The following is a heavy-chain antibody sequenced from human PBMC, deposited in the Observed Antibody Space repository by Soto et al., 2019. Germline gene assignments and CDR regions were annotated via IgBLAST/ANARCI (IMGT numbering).Heavy chain of an antibody. J-gene: IGHJ4*02. V-gene: IGHV3-23*01. CDR3: ARDRGYSGYDREGFDF. Sequence: EVQLLQSGGGLVQPGGSLRLSCVASGFTFSSYAMNWVHQAPGKGPEWVSSISATGGSAYYADSVKGRFTISRDNSKNTLYLQMDSLRADDTAVYYCARDRGYSGYDREGFDFWGQGTLVTVSS. D-gene: IGHD5-12*01. CDR2: ISATGGSA. CDR1: GFTFSSYA.